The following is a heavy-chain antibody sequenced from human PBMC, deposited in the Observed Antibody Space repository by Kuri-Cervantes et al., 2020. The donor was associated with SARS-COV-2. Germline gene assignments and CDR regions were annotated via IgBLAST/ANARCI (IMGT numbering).Heavy chain of an antibody. CDR2: ISCSSSYI. V-gene: IGHV3-21*01. CDR3: SRDSDLGSGHYTGIVAFEI. J-gene: IGHJ3*02. D-gene: IGHD3-3*01. Sequence: SLKISCAVSGFTFSSSIMNWVRQAPGNGLEWVSSISCSSSYIYYADSVKSRITISRDNAKNSLYLQLISRTAEDTAVYYCSRDSDLGSGHYTGIVAFEIWGQGTMVTVSS. CDR1: GFTFSSSI.